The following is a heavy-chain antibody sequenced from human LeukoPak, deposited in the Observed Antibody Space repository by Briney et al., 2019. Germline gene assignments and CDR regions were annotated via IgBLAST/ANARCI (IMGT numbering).Heavy chain of an antibody. J-gene: IGHJ4*02. CDR1: GYTFTSYG. Sequence: GASVKVSCKASGYTFTSYGINWVRQATGQGLEWMGWMNPNSGNTGYAQKFQGRVTMTRNTSISTAYMELSSLRSEDTAVYYCARGRALWFGLRNFDYWGQGTLVTVSS. CDR3: ARGRALWFGLRNFDY. D-gene: IGHD3-10*01. V-gene: IGHV1-8*01. CDR2: MNPNSGNT.